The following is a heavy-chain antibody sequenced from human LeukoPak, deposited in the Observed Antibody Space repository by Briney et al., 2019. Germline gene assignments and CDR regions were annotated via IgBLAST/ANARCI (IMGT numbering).Heavy chain of an antibody. CDR1: GGSISSYY. CDR3: ARENSGSYREFDY. Sequence: SETLSITCTVSGGSISSYYWSWIRQPAGKGLEWIGRIYASGSTNYNASLKSRVSMSVGTSKNQFSLKLSSVTAADTAVFYCARENSGSYREFDYWGQGTLVTVSS. D-gene: IGHD1-26*01. J-gene: IGHJ4*02. V-gene: IGHV4-4*07. CDR2: IYASGST.